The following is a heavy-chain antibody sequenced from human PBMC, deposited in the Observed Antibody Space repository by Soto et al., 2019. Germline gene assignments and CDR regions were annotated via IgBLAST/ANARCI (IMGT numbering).Heavy chain of an antibody. Sequence: QTQLVQSGAEVKKTGSTVTVSCKALGNTFTYRYLHWVRQAPGQALEWMGWITPFNGDVHYAHKFQVRVTITRDRSINTAYMRMSSLRPEDTAMYYCASGGAGSGPFTWELPDHWGQGTLVTVSS. V-gene: IGHV1-45*02. CDR2: ITPFNGDV. CDR3: ASGGAGSGPFTWELPDH. CDR1: GNTFTYRY. J-gene: IGHJ4*02. D-gene: IGHD1-26*01.